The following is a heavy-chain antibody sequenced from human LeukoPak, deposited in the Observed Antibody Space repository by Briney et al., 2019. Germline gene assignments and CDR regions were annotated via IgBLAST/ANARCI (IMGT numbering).Heavy chain of an antibody. D-gene: IGHD3-22*01. V-gene: IGHV4-4*07. CDR1: GGSINVFY. CDR3: ASDSFYDSGGYFYY. CDR2: ISTSGNT. Sequence: PSETLSLTCTVSGGSINVFYWSWIRQPAGKGLQGIGRISTSGNTDYNPSLKSRVTMSVDTSKNQFSLKLTSVTAADTAVYYCASDSFYDSGGYFYYWGQGTPVTVSS. J-gene: IGHJ4*02.